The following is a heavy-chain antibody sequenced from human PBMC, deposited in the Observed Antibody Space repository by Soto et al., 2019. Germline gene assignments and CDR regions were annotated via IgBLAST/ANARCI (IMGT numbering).Heavy chain of an antibody. V-gene: IGHV3-23*01. CDR3: AKAPVDFYGYDAFDI. D-gene: IGHD4-17*01. CDR2: ISGSGGST. Sequence: GGSLRLSCAASGFTFSSYAMSWVRQAPGKGLEWVSAISGSGGSTYYADSVKGRFTISRDKSKNTLYLQMNSLRAEDTAVYYCAKAPVDFYGYDAFDIWGQGTMVTVSS. CDR1: GFTFSSYA. J-gene: IGHJ3*02.